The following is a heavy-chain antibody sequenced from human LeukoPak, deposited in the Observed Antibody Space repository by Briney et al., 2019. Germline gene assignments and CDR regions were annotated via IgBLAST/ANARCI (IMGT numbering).Heavy chain of an antibody. J-gene: IGHJ4*02. CDR1: GFSLGTSGMC. CDR2: IDWDDDK. V-gene: IGHV2-70*11. Sequence: SGPALVKPTQTLTLTCTFSGFSLGTSGMCVSWIRQPPAKALERLARIDWDDDKYYSTSLQTRLTISKDTSKNQVVLTMTNMDPVDTATYYCARAFPTVTTFDYWGQGTLVTVSS. CDR3: ARAFPTVTTFDY. D-gene: IGHD4-17*01.